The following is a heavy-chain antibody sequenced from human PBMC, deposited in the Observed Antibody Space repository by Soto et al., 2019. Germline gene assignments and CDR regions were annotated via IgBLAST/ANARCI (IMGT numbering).Heavy chain of an antibody. J-gene: IGHJ6*03. Sequence: ASVKVSCKASGGTFSSYTISWVRQAPGQGLEWMGRIIPILGIANYAQKFQGRVTITADKSTSTAYMELSSLRSEDTAVYYCARDYQRVRGCSSTSCYRATYYYYMDVWGKGTTVTVSS. CDR3: ARDYQRVRGCSSTSCYRATYYYYMDV. V-gene: IGHV1-69*04. D-gene: IGHD2-2*01. CDR1: GGTFSSYT. CDR2: IIPILGIA.